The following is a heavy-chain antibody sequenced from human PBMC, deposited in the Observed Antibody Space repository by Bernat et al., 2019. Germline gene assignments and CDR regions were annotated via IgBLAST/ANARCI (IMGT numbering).Heavy chain of an antibody. Sequence: QLQLQESGPGLVKPSETLSLICTVSVGSISSSSYYWGWIRQPPGKGLEWIGSIYYSGSTYYTPSLKSRVTISVDTSKNPISLKLSSVTAADTAVYYCARQHYVDYVMQYFQHWGQGTLVTVSS. D-gene: IGHD4-17*01. V-gene: IGHV4-39*01. CDR1: VGSISSSSYY. CDR2: IYYSGST. J-gene: IGHJ1*01. CDR3: ARQHYVDYVMQYFQH.